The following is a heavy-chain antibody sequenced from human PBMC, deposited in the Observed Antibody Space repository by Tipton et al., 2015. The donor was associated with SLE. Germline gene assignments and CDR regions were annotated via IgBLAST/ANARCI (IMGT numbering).Heavy chain of an antibody. J-gene: IGHJ1*01. Sequence: SLRLSCAASGFTVSSNYMNWVRQAPGKGLEWVSVIYSGGNTNYADSVKGRFTISRDNSKNMLYLQMNSLRTEDTAVYYCARGFLYDGFQVWGQGTLVTVSS. CDR3: ARGFLYDGFQV. CDR1: GFTVSSNY. V-gene: IGHV3-53*05. CDR2: IYSGGNT. D-gene: IGHD2-2*02.